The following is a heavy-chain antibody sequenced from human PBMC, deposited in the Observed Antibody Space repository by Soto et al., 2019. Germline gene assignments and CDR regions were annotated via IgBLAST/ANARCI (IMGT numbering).Heavy chain of an antibody. V-gene: IGHV5-51*01. D-gene: IGHD4-17*01. J-gene: IGHJ4*02. CDR1: GYTFTIYW. Sequence: GESLKISCQVSGYTFTIYWIGWVRQMPGKGLEWMGIIYPSDSDTRYSPSFQGQVTVSADQSINTAYLQWDSLKASDTAIYYCARPANTVADHFDLWGQGTPVTVSS. CDR2: IYPSDSDT. CDR3: ARPANTVADHFDL.